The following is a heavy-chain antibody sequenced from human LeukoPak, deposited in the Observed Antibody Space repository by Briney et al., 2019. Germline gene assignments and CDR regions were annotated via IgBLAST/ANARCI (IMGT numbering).Heavy chain of an antibody. J-gene: IGHJ6*03. Sequence: ASVKVSCKASGYTFTGYYMHWVRQAPGQGLEWMGWINPNSGGTNYAQKFQGRVTMTRDTSTSTVYMELSSLRSEDTAVYYCASQVPAADYYYYMDVWGKGTTVTVSS. CDR3: ASQVPAADYYYYMDV. CDR2: INPNSGGT. CDR1: GYTFTGYY. V-gene: IGHV1-2*02. D-gene: IGHD2-2*01.